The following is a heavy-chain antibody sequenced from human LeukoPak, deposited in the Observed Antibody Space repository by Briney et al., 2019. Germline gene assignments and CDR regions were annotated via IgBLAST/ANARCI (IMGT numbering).Heavy chain of an antibody. CDR3: AKEAPTHTIFGVLKTQD. J-gene: IGHJ4*02. D-gene: IGHD3-3*01. CDR2: ISADGTRK. Sequence: GGSLRLSCAASGFTFSTYSMNWVRQAPGKGLEWVSLISADGTRKHYGDSVKGRFTISRDNSRNSLSLQMKSLRTDDTAIYYCAKEAPTHTIFGVLKTQDWGQGTLVTVSS. V-gene: IGHV3-43*02. CDR1: GFTFSTYS.